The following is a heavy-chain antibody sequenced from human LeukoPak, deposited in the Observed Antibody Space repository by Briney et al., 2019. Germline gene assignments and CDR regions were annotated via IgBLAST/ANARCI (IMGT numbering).Heavy chain of an antibody. V-gene: IGHV4-61*02. CDR2: SYSSGST. CDR3: ARVSYYYDSRGYYPSHNWFDP. CDR1: GGSISSGTYY. Sequence: SETLSLSCTVSGGSISSGTYYWSWIRQPAGKGLEWIGRSYSSGSTSYNPSLESRVTISVDTSKNQLSLKLSSVTAADTAVYYCARVSYYYDSRGYYPSHNWFDPWGQGTLVTVSS. D-gene: IGHD3-22*01. J-gene: IGHJ5*02.